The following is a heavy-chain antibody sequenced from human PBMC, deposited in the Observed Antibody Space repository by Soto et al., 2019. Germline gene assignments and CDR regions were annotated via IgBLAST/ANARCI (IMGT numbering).Heavy chain of an antibody. Sequence: PSETLSLTCTVSGGSISDHYYMWIRQSPGKGLEYIGYIYNGGRTDYNPSLKSRVIISVDTSKNQFSLQLNSLTPEDTAVYFCARLIGNSWLDYWGQGTLVTVSS. D-gene: IGHD2-15*01. CDR3: ARLIGNSWLDY. CDR1: GGSISDHY. J-gene: IGHJ4*02. V-gene: IGHV4-59*11. CDR2: IYNGGRT.